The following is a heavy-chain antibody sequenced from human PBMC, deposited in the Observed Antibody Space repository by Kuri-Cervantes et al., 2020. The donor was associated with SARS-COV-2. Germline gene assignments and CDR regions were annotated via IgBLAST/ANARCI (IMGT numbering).Heavy chain of an antibody. V-gene: IGHV4-4*09. Sequence: ESLKISCTVSGGSISSYYWSWIRQPAGKGLEWIGHIYTTGSTDYNPSLKSRVNISLDKSKSQFSLKLSSVTASDTAVYYCARVSWMQLWHRYFDNWGQGTLVTVSS. J-gene: IGHJ4*02. D-gene: IGHD5-18*01. CDR1: GGSISSYY. CDR3: ARVSWMQLWHRYFDN. CDR2: IYTTGST.